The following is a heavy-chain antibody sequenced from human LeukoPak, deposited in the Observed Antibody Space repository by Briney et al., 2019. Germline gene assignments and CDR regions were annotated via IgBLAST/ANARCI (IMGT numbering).Heavy chain of an antibody. D-gene: IGHD5-18*01. CDR2: ISSSSSYI. CDR1: GFTFSSYS. V-gene: IGHV3-21*04. Sequence: GGSLRLSCAASGFTFSSYSMNWVRQAPGKGLEWVSSISSSSSYIYYADSVKGRFTISRDNAKNPLYLQMNSLRAEDTAVYYCAGCGYSYGFGCAFDIWGQGTMVTVSS. J-gene: IGHJ3*02. CDR3: AGCGYSYGFGCAFDI.